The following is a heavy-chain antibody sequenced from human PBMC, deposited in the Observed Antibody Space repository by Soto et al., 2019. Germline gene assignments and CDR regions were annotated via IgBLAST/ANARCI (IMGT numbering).Heavy chain of an antibody. D-gene: IGHD2-21*02. CDR1: RFTFNSLS. Sequence: QVQLVESGGGMVQPGTSLRLSCAASRFTFNSLSLHWVRQRPDKGLEWVAVISHDGRVTLYADFVKGRFTVSRDNSKNTIYLQVNSLRAEDTAVYYCAREPYGDSQYFDYWGQGTLVTVSS. CDR2: ISHDGRVT. J-gene: IGHJ4*02. V-gene: IGHV3-30*04. CDR3: AREPYGDSQYFDY.